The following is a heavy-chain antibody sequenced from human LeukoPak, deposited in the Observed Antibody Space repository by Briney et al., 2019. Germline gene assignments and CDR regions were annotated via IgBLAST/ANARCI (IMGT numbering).Heavy chain of an antibody. D-gene: IGHD2-21*01. CDR3: ASGDWFDP. Sequence: ASVKVSCKASGYTFTSYDINWVRQAPGQGLEWMGWVSGHNGNTNYTQKFEGRVAMTRDTSSSTAYMELRSLKSDDTAIYYCASGDWFDPWGQGTLVTVSS. J-gene: IGHJ5*02. CDR1: GYTFTSYD. V-gene: IGHV1-18*01. CDR2: VSGHNGNT.